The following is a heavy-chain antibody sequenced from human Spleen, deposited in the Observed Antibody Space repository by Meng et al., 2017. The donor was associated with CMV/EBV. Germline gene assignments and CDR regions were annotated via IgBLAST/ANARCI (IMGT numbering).Heavy chain of an antibody. V-gene: IGHV4-34*01. J-gene: IGHJ5*02. CDR3: ARVGRFLSWFDP. D-gene: IGHD3-3*01. Sequence: CAVYGGSCSGYYWSWIRQPPGKGLEWIGEINHSGSTNYNPSLKSRVTISVDTSKNQFSLKLSSVTAADTAVYYCARVGRFLSWFDPWGQGTLVTVSS. CDR2: INHSGST. CDR1: GGSCSGYY.